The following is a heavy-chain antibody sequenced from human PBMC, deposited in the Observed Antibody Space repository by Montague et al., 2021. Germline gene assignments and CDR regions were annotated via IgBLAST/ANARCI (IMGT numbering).Heavy chain of an antibody. CDR3: VRDPHSLDF. V-gene: IGHV3-20*04. Sequence: SLRLSCAASGFTFDDYAMHWVRQTPGKGLEWVAYIHKSGHTTHQADFVEGRFTISRDNAKNSLFLEMNDLRDDDTAIYYCVRDPHSLDFWGQGVLVTVPS. CDR2: IHKSGHTT. J-gene: IGHJ4*02. D-gene: IGHD1-26*01. CDR1: GFTFDDYA.